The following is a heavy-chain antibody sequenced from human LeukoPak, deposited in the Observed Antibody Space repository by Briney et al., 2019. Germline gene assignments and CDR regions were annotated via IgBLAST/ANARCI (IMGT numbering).Heavy chain of an antibody. D-gene: IGHD5-18*01. V-gene: IGHV3-48*04. CDR2: ISSSSSTI. CDR1: GFTFSSYS. Sequence: GGSLRLSCAASGFTFSSYSMNWVRQAPGKGLEWVSYISSSSSTIYYADSVKGRFTISRDNAKNSLYLQMNSLRAEDTAVYYCARDPVDTAMGDFDYWGQGTLVTVSS. CDR3: ARDPVDTAMGDFDY. J-gene: IGHJ4*02.